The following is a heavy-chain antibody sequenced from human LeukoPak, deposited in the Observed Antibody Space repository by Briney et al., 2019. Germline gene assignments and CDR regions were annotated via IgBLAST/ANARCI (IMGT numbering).Heavy chain of an antibody. CDR3: ARGPQTADPYPPYISYYMHI. CDR2: IYYSGRT. CDR1: GRSIGSHY. Sequence: PSETLSLTCTVSGRSIGSHYWTWVRQPPGKGLGRVGHIYYSGRTDYTPSLKRRFPISVDTSKNQFSLKLRSVTTADTALYYCARGPQTADPYPPYISYYMHIWGKGTTVTVSS. J-gene: IGHJ6*03. V-gene: IGHV4-59*11. D-gene: IGHD2-2*02.